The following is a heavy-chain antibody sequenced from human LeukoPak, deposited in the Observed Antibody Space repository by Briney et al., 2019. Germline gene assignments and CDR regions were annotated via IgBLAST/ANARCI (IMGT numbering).Heavy chain of an antibody. J-gene: IGHJ4*02. Sequence: KPSETLSLTCTVSGGSISSGGYYWSWIRQPPGKGLEWIGYIYHSGSTYYNPSLKSRVTISVDRSKNQFSLKLSSVTAADTAVYYCAGVVVPADYFDYWGQGTLVTVSS. CDR2: IYHSGST. CDR3: AGVVVPADYFDY. V-gene: IGHV4-30-2*01. CDR1: GGSISSGGYY. D-gene: IGHD2-2*01.